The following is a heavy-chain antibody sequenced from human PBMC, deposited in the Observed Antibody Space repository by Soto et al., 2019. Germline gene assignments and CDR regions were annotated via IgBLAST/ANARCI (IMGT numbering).Heavy chain of an antibody. J-gene: IGHJ4*02. V-gene: IGHV1-18*01. D-gene: IGHD1-26*01. Sequence: QVQLVQSGAEVKKPGASVKVSCKASGYTFTSYGISWVRQAPGQGLEWMGWISAYNGNTNYAQKLQGRVPMTTDTSTSTAYMELRSLRSDDTAVYYCARVKGDGGPVLVRIVGATGNDYWGQGTLVTVSS. CDR1: GYTFTSYG. CDR3: ARVKGDGGPVLVRIVGATGNDY. CDR2: ISAYNGNT.